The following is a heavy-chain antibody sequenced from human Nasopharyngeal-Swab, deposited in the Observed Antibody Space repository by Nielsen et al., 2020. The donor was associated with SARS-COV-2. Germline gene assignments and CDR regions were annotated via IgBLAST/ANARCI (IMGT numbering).Heavy chain of an antibody. J-gene: IGHJ4*02. CDR1: GFTFEDYV. V-gene: IGHV3-9*01. CDR2: ISWNSGDI. Sequence: GGSLRLSCAASGFTFEDYVMHWVRQPPGKGLEWVSGISWNSGDIGYADSVKGRFTISRDNAKNSLYLQMNSLRAEDTAVYYCARGGWEGIAAADTRVYWGQGTLVTVSS. CDR3: ARGGWEGIAAADTRVY. D-gene: IGHD6-13*01.